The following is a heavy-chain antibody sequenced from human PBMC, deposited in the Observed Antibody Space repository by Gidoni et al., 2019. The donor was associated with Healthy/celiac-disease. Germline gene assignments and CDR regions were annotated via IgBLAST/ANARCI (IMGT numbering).Heavy chain of an antibody. CDR1: GGSISSSSYY. Sequence: QLQLQESGPGLVKPSETLSLTCTVSGGSISSSSYYWGWIRQPPGKGLEWIGSIYYSGSTYYNPSLKSRVTISVDTSKNQFSLKLSSVTAADTAVYYCARSLKYSSQGNYGMDVWGQGTTVTVSS. CDR2: IYYSGST. CDR3: ARSLKYSSQGNYGMDV. V-gene: IGHV4-39*01. D-gene: IGHD6-6*01. J-gene: IGHJ6*02.